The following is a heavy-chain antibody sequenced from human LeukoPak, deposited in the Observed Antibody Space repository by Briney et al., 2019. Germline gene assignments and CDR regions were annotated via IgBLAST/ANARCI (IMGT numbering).Heavy chain of an antibody. CDR2: ISYDGGNK. V-gene: IGHV3-30*18. D-gene: IGHD2-2*01. J-gene: IGHJ4*02. CDR3: AKGPPYCSSTSCPGAY. Sequence: LSLTCAVSGGSISSSNWWSWVRQPPGKGLEWVAVISYDGGNKYYADSVKGRFTISRDNSKNTLYLQMNSLRAEDTAVYYCAKGPPYCSSTSCPGAYWGQGTLVTVSS. CDR1: GGSISSSN.